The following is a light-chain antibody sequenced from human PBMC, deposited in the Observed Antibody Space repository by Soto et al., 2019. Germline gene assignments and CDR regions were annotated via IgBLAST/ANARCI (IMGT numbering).Light chain of an antibody. CDR1: SSSIGSNY. Sequence: QSVLTQPPSVSAAPGQMVTISCSGSSSSIGSNYVSWYQQVPGTAPKLLIYENNKRPPGIPDRFSGSKSGTSATLGIAGLQTGDEADYYCGTWDSSLSVYVFGSGTKVTVL. CDR3: GTWDSSLSVYV. V-gene: IGLV1-51*01. CDR2: ENN. J-gene: IGLJ1*01.